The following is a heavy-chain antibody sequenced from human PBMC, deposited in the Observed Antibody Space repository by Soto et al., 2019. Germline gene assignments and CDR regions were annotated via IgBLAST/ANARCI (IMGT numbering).Heavy chain of an antibody. J-gene: IGHJ4*02. D-gene: IGHD3-16*01. CDR1: GFTFSIYS. CDR3: ATDGITFGGANDY. CDR2: ISSSSSHI. Sequence: EVQLVESGGGLVKPGGSLRLSCAASGFTFSIYSMNWVRQAPGKGLEWVSSISSSSSHIYYADSVKGRFTISRDNAKDSLYLQMSSLRVEDTAVYYCATDGITFGGANDYWGQGTLVTVSS. V-gene: IGHV3-21*01.